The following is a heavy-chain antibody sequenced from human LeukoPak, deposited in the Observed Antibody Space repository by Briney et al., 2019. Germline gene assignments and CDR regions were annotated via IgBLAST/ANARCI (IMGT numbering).Heavy chain of an antibody. CDR3: ARVIVVVPAADVFDI. Sequence: SETLSLTCTVSGGSISSSSYYWGWIRQPPGKGLEWIGSIYYSGSTYYNPSLKSRVTISVDTSKNQFSLKLSSVTAADTAVYYCARVIVVVPAADVFDIWGQGTMVTVSS. J-gene: IGHJ3*02. CDR1: GGSISSSSYY. V-gene: IGHV4-39*07. CDR2: IYYSGST. D-gene: IGHD2-2*01.